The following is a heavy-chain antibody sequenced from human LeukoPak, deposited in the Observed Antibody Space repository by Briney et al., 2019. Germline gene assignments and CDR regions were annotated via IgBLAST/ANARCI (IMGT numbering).Heavy chain of an antibody. V-gene: IGHV3-53*01. CDR1: GFTVSNNY. CDR2: IYSGGAT. Sequence: PGGSLRLSCAASGFTVSNNYMSWVRQAPGKGLEWVSVIYSGGATYYADSVKGRFTISRDNSKNTLYLQMNSLRAEDTAVYYCARSDCSGGSCYSETDYWGQGTLVTVSS. J-gene: IGHJ4*02. CDR3: ARSDCSGGSCYSETDY. D-gene: IGHD2-15*01.